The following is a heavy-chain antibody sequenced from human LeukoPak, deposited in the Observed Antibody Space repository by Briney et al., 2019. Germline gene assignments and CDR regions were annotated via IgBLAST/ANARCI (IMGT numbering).Heavy chain of an antibody. J-gene: IGHJ4*02. D-gene: IGHD3-9*01. Sequence: SETLSLTCTVSGGSISSFYWSWIRQPPGKGLEWIGYIYYSGSTNYNPSLKSRVIISVDTSKNQFSLKLSSVTAADTAVYYCARLPGLTHYYFDYWGQGTLVTVSS. CDR1: GGSISSFY. V-gene: IGHV4-59*08. CDR2: IYYSGST. CDR3: ARLPGLTHYYFDY.